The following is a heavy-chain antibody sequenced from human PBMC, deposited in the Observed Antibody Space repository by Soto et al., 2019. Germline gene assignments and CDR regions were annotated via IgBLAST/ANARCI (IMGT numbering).Heavy chain of an antibody. D-gene: IGHD3-3*01. CDR1: GYTFTSYG. V-gene: IGHV1-18*01. J-gene: IGHJ4*02. CDR3: ARDFEVSPPSEAHFDY. Sequence: GASVKVSCKASGYTFTSYGISWVRQAPGQGLEWMGWISAYNGNTNYAQKLQGRVTMTTDTSTSTAYMELRSLRSDDTAVYYCARDFEVSPPSEAHFDYWGQGNLVTVSS. CDR2: ISAYNGNT.